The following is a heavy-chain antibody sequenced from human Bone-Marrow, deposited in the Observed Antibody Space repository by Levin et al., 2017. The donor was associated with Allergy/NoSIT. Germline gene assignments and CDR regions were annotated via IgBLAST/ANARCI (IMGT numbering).Heavy chain of an antibody. J-gene: IGHJ4*02. Sequence: SGGSLRLSCAASGFTFSNYWMTWVRQAPGKGLEWVANIKQDGSEKYYVDSVKGRFTISRDNAKNSLYLQMNSLRAEDTAVYYCGSGDHYDYWGQGTLVTVSS. CDR2: IKQDGSEK. V-gene: IGHV3-7*01. D-gene: IGHD3-10*01. CDR1: GFTFSNYW. CDR3: GSGDHYDY.